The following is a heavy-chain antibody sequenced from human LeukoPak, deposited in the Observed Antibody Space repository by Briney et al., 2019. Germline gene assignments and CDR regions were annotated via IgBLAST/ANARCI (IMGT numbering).Heavy chain of an antibody. D-gene: IGHD3-22*01. CDR3: AKDSGITMIVVVISWSFDY. CDR2: ISGSGGST. Sequence: GGSLRLSCAASGFTFSSYGMSWVRQAPGKGLEWVSAISGSGGSTYYADSVKGRFTISRDNSKNTLYLQMNSLRAEDTAVYYCAKDSGITMIVVVISWSFDYWGQGTLVTVSS. V-gene: IGHV3-23*01. CDR1: GFTFSSYG. J-gene: IGHJ4*02.